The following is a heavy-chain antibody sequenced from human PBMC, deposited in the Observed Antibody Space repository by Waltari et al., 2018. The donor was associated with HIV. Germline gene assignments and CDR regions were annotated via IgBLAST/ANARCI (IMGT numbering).Heavy chain of an antibody. D-gene: IGHD1-7*01. Sequence: QVQLVQSGAEVKKPGASVKVSCKASGYTFTGYYMHWVRQATGQGLEWMGWMNPNSGNTGYAQKFQGRVTMTRNTSISTAYMELSSLRSEDTAVYYCARSSITGTSGGGMDVWGQGTTVTVSS. CDR2: MNPNSGNT. J-gene: IGHJ6*02. CDR1: GYTFTGYY. V-gene: IGHV1-8*02. CDR3: ARSSITGTSGGGMDV.